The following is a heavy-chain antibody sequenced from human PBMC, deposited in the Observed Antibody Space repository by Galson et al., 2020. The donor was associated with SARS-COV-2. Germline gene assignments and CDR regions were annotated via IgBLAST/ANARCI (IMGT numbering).Heavy chain of an antibody. CDR2: LYYGGKT. J-gene: IGHJ4*02. CDR1: GGSINIYY. D-gene: IGHD3-10*01. CDR3: ARLPVVRGVDY. V-gene: IGHV4-59*01. Sequence: ASETLSLNCTVSGGSINIYYWSWIRQSPEKGLEWIGYLYYGGKTNYNPSLESRVTISVDTSKNQFSLKLSSVTAADTALYYCARLPVVRGVDYWGQGILVTVSS.